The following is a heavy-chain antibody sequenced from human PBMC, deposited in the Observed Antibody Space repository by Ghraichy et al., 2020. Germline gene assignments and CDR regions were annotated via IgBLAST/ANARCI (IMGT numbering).Heavy chain of an antibody. D-gene: IGHD2-21*01. CDR1: GYPFSDYY. CDR3: ARDLSLPGVAVDYGLDV. Sequence: ASVKISCKASGYPFSDYYMHWLRQAPGQRPEWVGIINPSGGRTFYAQKFRDRVTITRDTTTNTVYIELSSLSSDDTAIYYCARDLSLPGVAVDYGLDVWGQGTTVTVSS. CDR2: INPSGGRT. J-gene: IGHJ6*02. V-gene: IGHV1-46*01.